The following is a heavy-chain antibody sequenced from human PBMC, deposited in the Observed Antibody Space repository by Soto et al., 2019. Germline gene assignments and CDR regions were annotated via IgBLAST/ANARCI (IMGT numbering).Heavy chain of an antibody. D-gene: IGHD6-13*01. CDR3: ARGIATQGIYYYRIDV. CDR1: GGSIRSYY. J-gene: IGHJ6*02. V-gene: IGHV4-59*01. CDR2: IYYSGST. Sequence: EALSLTCTVSGGSIRSYYWSWIRQPPAKGLEWIGYIYYSGSTNYNPSLKSRVTISVDTSKNQFSLKLSSVTAADTAVYYCARGIATQGIYYYRIDVWGQGTTVTVPS.